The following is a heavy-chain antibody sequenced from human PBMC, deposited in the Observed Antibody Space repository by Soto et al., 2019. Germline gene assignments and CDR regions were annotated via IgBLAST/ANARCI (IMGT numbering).Heavy chain of an antibody. J-gene: IGHJ4*02. D-gene: IGHD2-15*01. CDR2: ISDSGGST. CDR1: GFTFSSYA. Sequence: EVQLLESGGGLVQPGGSLRLSCAASGFTFSSYAMTWVRQAPGKGLDWVAAISDSGGSTYYADSVKGRFTISRDNSKNTVYPQMSSLRAEDTAVYYCTLYCSGVTCSGHWGQGTLVTVSS. CDR3: TLYCSGVTCSGH. V-gene: IGHV3-23*01.